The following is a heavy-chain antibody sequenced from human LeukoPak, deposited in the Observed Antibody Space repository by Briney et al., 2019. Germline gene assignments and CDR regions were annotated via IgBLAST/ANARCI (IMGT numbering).Heavy chain of an antibody. J-gene: IGHJ5*02. CDR1: GYTFTGYY. V-gene: IGHV1-2*02. CDR2: INPNSGGT. Sequence: ASVKVSCKASGYTFTGYYMHWVRRAPGQGLEWMGWINPNSGGTNYAQKFQGRVTMTRDTSISTAYMELSRLRSDDTAVYYCARKGRWQPAHKYNWFDPWGQGTLVTVSS. CDR3: ARKGRWQPAHKYNWFDP. D-gene: IGHD5-24*01.